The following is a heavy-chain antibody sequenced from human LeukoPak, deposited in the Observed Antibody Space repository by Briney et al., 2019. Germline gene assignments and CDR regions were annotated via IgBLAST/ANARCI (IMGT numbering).Heavy chain of an antibody. CDR2: IYYSGST. V-gene: IGHV4-31*03. CDR1: GGSISSGGYY. J-gene: IGHJ4*02. CDR3: ARVGGSDVLRFLTFYFDY. D-gene: IGHD3-3*01. Sequence: SQTLSLTCTVSGGSISSGGYYWSWIRQHPGKGLEWIGYIYYSGSTYYNPSLKSRVTISVDTSKNQFSLKLSSVTAADTAVYYCARVGGSDVLRFLTFYFDYWGQGTLVTVSS.